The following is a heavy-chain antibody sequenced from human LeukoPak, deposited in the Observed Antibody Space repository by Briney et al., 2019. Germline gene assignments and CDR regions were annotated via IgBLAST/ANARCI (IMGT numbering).Heavy chain of an antibody. CDR2: INPNSGGT. D-gene: IGHD3-3*01. Sequence: ASVKVSCKASGYTFTGYYMHWVRQAPGQGLEWMGRINPNSGGTNYAQKFQGRVTMTRDTSISTAYMELSRLRSEDTAVYYCARDLRITIFGVPTPGYWGQGTLVTVSS. J-gene: IGHJ4*02. CDR3: ARDLRITIFGVPTPGY. CDR1: GYTFTGYY. V-gene: IGHV1-2*06.